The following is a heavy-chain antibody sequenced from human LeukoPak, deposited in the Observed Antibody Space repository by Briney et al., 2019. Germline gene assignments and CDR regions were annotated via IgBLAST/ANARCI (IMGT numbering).Heavy chain of an antibody. V-gene: IGHV1-46*01. CDR1: GYTFTSYY. D-gene: IGHD2-15*01. CDR2: INPSGGST. J-gene: IGHJ6*03. CDR3: GRGLSLWVVFSRAYYYMDV. Sequence: GASVKLSCKASGYTFTSYYMHWVRQAPGQGLEWMGIINPSGGSTSYAQTFQGRVTMTRDMSTSTVYMELSSLRSEDTGVYYCGRGLSLWVVFSRAYYYMDVWGKGTTVTVSS.